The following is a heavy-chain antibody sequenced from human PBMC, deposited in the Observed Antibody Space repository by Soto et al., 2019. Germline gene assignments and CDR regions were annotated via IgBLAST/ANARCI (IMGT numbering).Heavy chain of an antibody. CDR2: ISSSSSYT. J-gene: IGHJ4*02. Sequence: GGSLRLSCAASGFTFSDYYMSWIRQAPGKGLEWVSYISSSSSYTNYADSVKGRFTISRDNAKNSLYLQMNSLRAEDTAVYYCAREGARGGYSYNWGQGTLVTVSS. V-gene: IGHV3-11*06. CDR3: AREGARGGYSYN. CDR1: GFTFSDYY. D-gene: IGHD5-18*01.